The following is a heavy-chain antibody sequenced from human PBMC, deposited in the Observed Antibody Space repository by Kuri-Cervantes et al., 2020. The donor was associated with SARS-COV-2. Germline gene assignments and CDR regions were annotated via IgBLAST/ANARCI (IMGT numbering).Heavy chain of an antibody. Sequence: VKVSCKASGGTFSSYAISWVRQAPGQGLEWMGGIIPIFGTANYAQKFQGRVTITADKSTSTAYMELSSLRSEGTAVYYCAVPYYDFWSGYYRLGYNWSDPWGQGTLVTVSS. CDR1: GGTFSSYA. D-gene: IGHD3-3*01. J-gene: IGHJ5*02. V-gene: IGHV1-69*06. CDR2: IIPIFGTA. CDR3: AVPYYDFWSGYYRLGYNWSDP.